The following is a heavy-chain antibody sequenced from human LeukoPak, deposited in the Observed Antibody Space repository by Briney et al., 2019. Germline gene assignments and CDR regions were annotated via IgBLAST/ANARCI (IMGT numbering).Heavy chain of an antibody. Sequence: PSETLSLTCSVYGGSFSGYYWSWIRQPPGKGLEWIGEINHSGSTNYNPSLKSRVTISVDTSKNQFSLKLSSVTAADTAVYYCASGYDSSGPYYYGMDVWGQGTTVTVSS. V-gene: IGHV4-34*01. J-gene: IGHJ6*02. CDR1: GGSFSGYY. CDR3: ASGYDSSGPYYYGMDV. D-gene: IGHD3-22*01. CDR2: INHSGST.